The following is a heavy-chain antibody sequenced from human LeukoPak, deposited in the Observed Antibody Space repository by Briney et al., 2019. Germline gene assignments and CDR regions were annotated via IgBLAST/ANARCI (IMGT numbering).Heavy chain of an antibody. D-gene: IGHD3-3*01. CDR3: AKVGPSGSSYYDFWSANY. CDR1: GFTFSSYA. CDR2: ISGSGGST. J-gene: IGHJ4*02. V-gene: IGHV3-23*01. Sequence: GGSLRLSCAASGFTFSSYAMSWVRQAPGKGLEWVSSISGSGGSTYYADSVKGRFTISRDSSKNTLYLQMNGLRAEDTAVYYCAKVGPSGSSYYDFWSANYWGQGTLVTVSS.